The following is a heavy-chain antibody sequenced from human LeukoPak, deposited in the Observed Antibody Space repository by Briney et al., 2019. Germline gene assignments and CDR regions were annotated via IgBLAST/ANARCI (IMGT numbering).Heavy chain of an antibody. CDR3: ARDPCFGDGDY. CDR1: GFTFSSYW. D-gene: IGHD4-17*01. CDR2: IKQDGSEK. J-gene: IGHJ4*02. Sequence: GGSLRLSCVASGFTFSSYWMIWVRQAPGRGLEWVANIKQDGSEKYYVDSVKGRFTISRDNRKNSLYLQMNSLRADDTAVYYCARDPCFGDGDYWGQGALVTVSS. V-gene: IGHV3-7*03.